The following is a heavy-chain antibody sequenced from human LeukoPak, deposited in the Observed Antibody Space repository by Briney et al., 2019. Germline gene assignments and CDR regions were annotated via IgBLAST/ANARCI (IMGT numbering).Heavy chain of an antibody. D-gene: IGHD2-21*02. CDR2: IKQDGSEK. CDR1: GFSFSSYW. V-gene: IGHV3-7*01. CDR3: ARDIVMVTAIQDY. J-gene: IGHJ4*02. Sequence: QSGGSLRLSCGASGFSFSSYWMSWVRQAPGKGLEWVANIKQDGSEKYYVDSVKGRFTISRDNAKNSLYLQMNGLRSEDTAVYFCARDIVMVTAIQDYWGQGTLVTVSS.